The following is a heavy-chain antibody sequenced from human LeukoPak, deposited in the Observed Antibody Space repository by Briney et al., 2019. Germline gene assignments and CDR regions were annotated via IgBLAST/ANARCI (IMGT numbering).Heavy chain of an antibody. CDR1: GFTVSSNY. J-gene: IGHJ5*02. D-gene: IGHD2-2*01. CDR3: AKRTSSWSTFDP. CDR2: ISGSGGST. Sequence: GGSLRLSCAASGFTVSSNYMSWVRQAPGKGLEWVSTISGSGGSTYYAGSVKGRFTISRDNSRNTLYLQMNSLRVEDTALYYCAKRTSSWSTFDPWGQGTLVTVSS. V-gene: IGHV3-23*01.